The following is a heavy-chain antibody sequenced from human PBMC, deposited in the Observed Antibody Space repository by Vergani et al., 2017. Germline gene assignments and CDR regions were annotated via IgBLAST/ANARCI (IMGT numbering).Heavy chain of an antibody. CDR2: ISYDGSKK. CDR3: AKDSGSGSYYMGFDWFDP. Sequence: QVQLVESGGGVVQPGRSLRLSCAASGFTFSSYGMHWVRQAPGKGLEWVAVISYDGSKKYNADSVKGLFTIARDNSKNTLYLQLNSLRAEDTAVYYCAKDSGSGSYYMGFDWFDPWGQGTLVTVSS. V-gene: IGHV3-30*18. J-gene: IGHJ5*02. CDR1: GFTFSSYG. D-gene: IGHD3-10*01.